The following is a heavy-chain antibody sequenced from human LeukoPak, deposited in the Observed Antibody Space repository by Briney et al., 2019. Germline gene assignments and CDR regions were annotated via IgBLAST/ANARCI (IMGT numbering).Heavy chain of an antibody. CDR1: GDSIVSGPYY. CDR3: ARDRFGDHSQNYYELGY. V-gene: IGHV4-61*02. CDR2: MRISRTT. J-gene: IGHJ4*02. Sequence: SETLSLTCTVSGDSIVSGPYYWSWIRQPAGKGLEWIGRMRISRTTNYNPSFKSRATISAHTSKNQFSLMLTSVTAADTAVYYCARDRFGDHSQNYYELGYWGQGKLVTISS. D-gene: IGHD3-3*01.